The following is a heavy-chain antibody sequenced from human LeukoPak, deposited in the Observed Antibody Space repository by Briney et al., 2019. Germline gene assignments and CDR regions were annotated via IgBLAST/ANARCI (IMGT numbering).Heavy chain of an antibody. Sequence: GGSLKLSCAASGFTFSNYWMYWARQAPGKGLVWVSRISSDGSSTYYADSEKGRFTISRDNAKNTLYLQMNSLRAEDTAVYYCARDHWGVCEWGQVTLVTVSS. V-gene: IGHV3-74*01. CDR3: ARDHWGVCE. D-gene: IGHD3-10*01. CDR1: GFTFSNYW. CDR2: ISSDGSST. J-gene: IGHJ4*02.